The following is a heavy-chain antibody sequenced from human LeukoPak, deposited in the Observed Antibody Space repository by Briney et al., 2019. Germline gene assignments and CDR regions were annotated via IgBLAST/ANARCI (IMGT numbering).Heavy chain of an antibody. CDR1: GLTFSSYG. Sequence: GGSLRLSCAASGLTFSSYGMHWVRQAPGKGLEWVAVVSYDGSNKYYADSVKGRFTISRDNSKNTLYLQMNSLRAEDTAVYYCAKESLGYCSSTSWYGRAGFQHWGQGTLVTVSS. J-gene: IGHJ1*01. D-gene: IGHD2-2*01. V-gene: IGHV3-30*18. CDR3: AKESLGYCSSTSWYGRAGFQH. CDR2: VSYDGSNK.